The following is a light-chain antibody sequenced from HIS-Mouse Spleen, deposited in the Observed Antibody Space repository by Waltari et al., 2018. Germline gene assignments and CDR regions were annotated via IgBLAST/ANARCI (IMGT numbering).Light chain of an antibody. CDR1: SSNIGSNY. J-gene: IGLJ3*02. CDR2: GNN. CDR3: AAWDDSLSGWV. Sequence: QSVLTQPPSASGTPGQRVTISCSGSSSNIGSNYVYWYQQLPGTAPKLLIYGNNQRPSGVPDRFSGSKPGTSASLAISGLRSEDEADYYCAAWDDSLSGWVFGGGTKLTVL. V-gene: IGLV1-47*01.